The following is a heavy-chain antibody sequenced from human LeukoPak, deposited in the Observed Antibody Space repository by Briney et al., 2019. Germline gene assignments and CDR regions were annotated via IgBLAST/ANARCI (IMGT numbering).Heavy chain of an antibody. CDR2: ISGSGGST. CDR3: AVARVSYSSGWYTGGYYFDY. J-gene: IGHJ4*02. Sequence: AGGSLRLSCAASGFTFSSYAMSWVRQAPGKGLEWVSAISGSGGSTYYADSVKGRFTISRDNSKNTLYLQMNSLRAEDTAVYYCAVARVSYSSGWYTGGYYFDYWGQGTLVTVSS. CDR1: GFTFSSYA. D-gene: IGHD6-19*01. V-gene: IGHV3-23*01.